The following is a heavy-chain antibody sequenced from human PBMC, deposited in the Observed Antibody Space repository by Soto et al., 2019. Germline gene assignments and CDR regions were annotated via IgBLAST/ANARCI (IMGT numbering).Heavy chain of an antibody. J-gene: IGHJ4*02. CDR2: ISHSGIT. Sequence: QVQLQESGPGLVRPSGALSVTCAVSGDSISRSHWWSWVRQSPGKGLEWLGEISHSGITNYNPSPKSRVTISGDKSKHQLSLKLTSVTAADTAVYYCARVRYDRSGFDHWGQGTLVSVSS. CDR3: ARVRYDRSGFDH. D-gene: IGHD3-22*01. V-gene: IGHV4-4*02. CDR1: GDSISRSHW.